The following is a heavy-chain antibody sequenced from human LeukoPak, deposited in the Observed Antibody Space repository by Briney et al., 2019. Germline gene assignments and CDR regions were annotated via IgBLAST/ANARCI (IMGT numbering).Heavy chain of an antibody. V-gene: IGHV4-30-4*01. D-gene: IGHD3-9*01. J-gene: IGHJ3*02. Sequence: SQTLSLTRTVSRGSISSGRYYWSWTRQPPGKGLEWLGYIYYSGTTYHNPPLKSRLPISVDTSKNQISLKLSSVTAADTAVYYCARRGTYDIDAFDIWGQGTRATVSS. CDR3: ARRGTYDIDAFDI. CDR1: RGSISSGRYY. CDR2: IYYSGTT.